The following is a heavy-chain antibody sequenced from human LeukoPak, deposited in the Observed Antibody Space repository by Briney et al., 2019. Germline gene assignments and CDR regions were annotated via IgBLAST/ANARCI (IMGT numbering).Heavy chain of an antibody. J-gene: IGHJ4*02. V-gene: IGHV3-9*01. CDR2: ISWNTGGI. CDR3: AQLGYCSGGSCAFPTDY. Sequence: GGSLRLSCAASGFTFDNYAMHWVRQAPGKGLEWVSGISWNTGGIGYADSVKGRFTISRDNAKNSLYLQMNSLRAEDTAVYYCAQLGYCSGGSCAFPTDYWGQGTLVTVSS. D-gene: IGHD2-15*01. CDR1: GFTFDNYA.